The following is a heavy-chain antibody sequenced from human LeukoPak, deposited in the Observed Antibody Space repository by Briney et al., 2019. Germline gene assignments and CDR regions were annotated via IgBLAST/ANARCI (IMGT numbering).Heavy chain of an antibody. V-gene: IGHV1-69*13. Sequence: SVKVSCKASGGTVSSYAISWVRQAPGQGLEWMGGIIPIFGTANYAQKFQGRVTITADESTSTAYMELSSLRSEDTAVYYCARGLYCGGDCYTIFDYWGQGTLVTVSS. CDR3: ARGLYCGGDCYTIFDY. CDR1: GGTVSSYA. CDR2: IIPIFGTA. J-gene: IGHJ4*02. D-gene: IGHD2-21*02.